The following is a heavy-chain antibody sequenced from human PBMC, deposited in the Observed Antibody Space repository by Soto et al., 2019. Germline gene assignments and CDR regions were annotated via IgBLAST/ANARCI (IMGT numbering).Heavy chain of an antibody. CDR2: IDPSESYT. CDR1: GYSFTSYW. J-gene: IGHJ3*02. Sequence: GASLKISCKGSGYSFTSYWISWVRQVPGKGLELMGRIDPSESYTNYSPSFQGHVTISADKSISTAYRQLSSLKASDTARYYCERPKTYGSSGYDRDALDIWGQGTLVTVS. CDR3: ERPKTYGSSGYDRDALDI. D-gene: IGHD3-22*01. V-gene: IGHV5-10-1*01.